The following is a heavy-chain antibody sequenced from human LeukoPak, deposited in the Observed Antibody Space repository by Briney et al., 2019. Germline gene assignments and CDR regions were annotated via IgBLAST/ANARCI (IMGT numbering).Heavy chain of an antibody. CDR1: SGSISDFH. J-gene: IGHJ4*02. D-gene: IGHD1-26*01. CDR3: ARYSGTHSRNFDC. Sequence: TSETLSFTCTVSSGSISDFHWGWMRHPPGKELEGMSYIYYSGSTTYTPSLKSRVTISVDTSKNQFSLRLSSVTAADTAVYYCARYSGTHSRNFDCWGQGTLVTVSS. CDR2: IYYSGST. V-gene: IGHV4-59*08.